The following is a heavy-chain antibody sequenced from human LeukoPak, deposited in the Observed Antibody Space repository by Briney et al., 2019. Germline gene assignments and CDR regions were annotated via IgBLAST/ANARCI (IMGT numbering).Heavy chain of an antibody. V-gene: IGHV4-34*01. CDR2: INHSGST. CDR3: ARGSVKHNYRSGWYYFDY. Sequence: SETLSLTCAVYGGSFSGYYWSWIRQPPGEGLEWIGEINHSGSTNYNPSLKSRVTISVDTSKNQFSLKLSSVTAADTAVYYCARGSVKHNYRSGWYYFDYWGQGTLVTVSS. CDR1: GGSFSGYY. D-gene: IGHD6-19*01. J-gene: IGHJ4*02.